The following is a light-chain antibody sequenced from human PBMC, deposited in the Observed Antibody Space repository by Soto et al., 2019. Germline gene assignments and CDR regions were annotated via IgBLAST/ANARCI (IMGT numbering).Light chain of an antibody. CDR1: QSISNF. V-gene: IGKV1-39*01. CDR2: AAS. CDR3: QQTYSTPRLT. J-gene: IGKJ4*01. Sequence: DVQLTQSPSSLSASVGDRVTITCRANQSISNFLNWYQRKHGEAPKLLIYAASNLQSGVPSSFSGSGSATDFALTISGLQPDDFATYYCQQTYSTPRLTFGGGTKV.